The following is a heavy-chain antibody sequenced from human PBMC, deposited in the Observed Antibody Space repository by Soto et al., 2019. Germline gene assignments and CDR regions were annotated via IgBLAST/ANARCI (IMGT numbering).Heavy chain of an antibody. CDR2: ISGSSANK. J-gene: IGHJ3*02. Sequence: QVQLVESGGGLVKPGGSLRLSCAASGFTFSDYYISWIRQAPGKGLEWLAYISGSSANKKFADSMQGRVTVTRDNAQNSLYLQMNILTVEATAIYYCARDRGARGIAGGGLAIWGQGTVVTVSS. CDR3: ARDRGARGIAGGGLAI. D-gene: IGHD3-16*01. CDR1: GFTFSDYY. V-gene: IGHV3-11*05.